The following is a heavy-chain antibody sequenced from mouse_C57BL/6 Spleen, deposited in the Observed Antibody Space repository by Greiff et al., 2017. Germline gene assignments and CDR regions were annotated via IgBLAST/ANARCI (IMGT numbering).Heavy chain of an antibody. Sequence: VQLQQSGPVLVKPGASVKMSCKASGYTFTDYYMNWVKQSHGKSLEWIGVINPYNGGTSYNQKFKGKATLTVDKSSSTAYMELNSLTSEDSAVYYCARGDWDVAWFAYWGQGTLVTVSA. CDR1: GYTFTDYY. J-gene: IGHJ3*01. D-gene: IGHD4-1*01. V-gene: IGHV1-19*01. CDR2: INPYNGGT. CDR3: ARGDWDVAWFAY.